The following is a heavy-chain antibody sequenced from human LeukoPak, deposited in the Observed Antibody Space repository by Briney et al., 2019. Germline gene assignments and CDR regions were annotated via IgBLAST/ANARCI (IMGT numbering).Heavy chain of an antibody. CDR1: GFTFTSYA. CDR3: SNTRVRGSYNMDV. Sequence: GRSLRLSCAASGFTFTSYAMTWVRKAPGQWLDLDSRISNSCSSTYYADSVKGLFTISRDNSKNPLYLQLIRLRAEDPAVYSCSNTRVRGSYNMDVWGQGTTVTVSS. CDR2: ISNSCSST. D-gene: IGHD3-10*01. V-gene: IGHV3-23*01. J-gene: IGHJ6*02.